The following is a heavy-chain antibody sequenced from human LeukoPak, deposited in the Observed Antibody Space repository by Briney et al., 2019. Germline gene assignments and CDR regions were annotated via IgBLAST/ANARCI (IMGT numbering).Heavy chain of an antibody. CDR2: ISSSGSTI. CDR3: ARESMVRGVSYFDY. V-gene: IGHV3-48*03. CDR1: GFTFSTYE. Sequence: GGSLRLSCAASGFTFSTYEMNWVRQAPGKGLEWVSYISSSGSTIYYADSVKGRFTISRDSAKSSRFLQMNSLRAEDTAVYYCARESMVRGVSYFDYWGQGTLVTVSS. D-gene: IGHD3-10*01. J-gene: IGHJ4*02.